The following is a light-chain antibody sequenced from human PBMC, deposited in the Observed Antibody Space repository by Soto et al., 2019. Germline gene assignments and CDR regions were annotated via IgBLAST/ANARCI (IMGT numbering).Light chain of an antibody. V-gene: IGKV3-20*01. CDR2: GAS. CDR1: QSVSSSY. Sequence: EIVLKQSPVTLSLSQGERATLSCRASQSVSSSYLAWYQQKPGQAPRLLIYGASSRATGIPDRFSGSGSGTDFTLTISRLQSEDFAVYYCQPYNNWPPITFGQGTRLEIK. CDR3: QPYNNWPPIT. J-gene: IGKJ5*01.